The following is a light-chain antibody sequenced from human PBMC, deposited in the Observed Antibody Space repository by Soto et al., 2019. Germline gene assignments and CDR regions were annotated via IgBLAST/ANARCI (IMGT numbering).Light chain of an antibody. V-gene: IGLV2-11*01. Sequence: QSALTQPRSVSGSPGQSVTLSCTGTSSDVGGYNYVSWYQQHPGKAPKLMIDDVNKRPSGVPDRFSGSRSGNTASLTISGLQAEDEADYYCSSYAGSYTWVFGGGTKVTVL. CDR3: SSYAGSYTWV. CDR2: DVN. CDR1: SSDVGGYNY. J-gene: IGLJ3*02.